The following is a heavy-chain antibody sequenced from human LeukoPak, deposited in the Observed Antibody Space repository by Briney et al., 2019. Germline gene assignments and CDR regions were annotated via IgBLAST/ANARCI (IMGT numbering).Heavy chain of an antibody. CDR3: ARATKRQLLGAFDI. J-gene: IGHJ3*02. Sequence: SETLSLTCTVYGGSFSGYYWSWIRQPPGKGLEWIGEINHSGSTNYNPSLKSRVTISVDTSKNQFSLKLSSVTAADTAVYYCARATKRQLLGAFDIWGQGTMVTVSS. CDR1: GGSFSGYY. D-gene: IGHD1-1*01. CDR2: INHSGST. V-gene: IGHV4-34*01.